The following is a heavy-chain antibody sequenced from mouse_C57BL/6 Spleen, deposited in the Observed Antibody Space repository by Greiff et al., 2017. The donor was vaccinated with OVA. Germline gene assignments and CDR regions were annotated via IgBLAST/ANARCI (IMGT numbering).Heavy chain of an antibody. V-gene: IGHV5-9*01. J-gene: IGHJ2*01. D-gene: IGHD2-1*01. CDR1: GFTFSSYT. CDR2: ISGGGGNT. Sequence: EVQGVESGGGLVKPGGSLKLSCAASGFTFSSYTMSWVRQTPEKRLEWVATISGGGGNTYYPDSVKGRVTISRDNAKNTLYLQMSSLRSEDTALYYCARRPYGNYNFDYWGQGTTLTVSS. CDR3: ARRPYGNYNFDY.